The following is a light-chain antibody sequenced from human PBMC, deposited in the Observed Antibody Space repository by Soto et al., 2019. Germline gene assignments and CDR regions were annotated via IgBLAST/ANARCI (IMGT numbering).Light chain of an antibody. Sequence: DIEMTQSPSSLSASVGDRVTITCQASQDISKYLNWYQQKPGKAPKLLIYDASNLETGVPSRFSGSGSGTHFTFTVTSLQPEDIATYYCQHFNSIPYSFGQATKLEIK. CDR1: QDISKY. CDR3: QHFNSIPYS. CDR2: DAS. J-gene: IGKJ2*01. V-gene: IGKV1-33*01.